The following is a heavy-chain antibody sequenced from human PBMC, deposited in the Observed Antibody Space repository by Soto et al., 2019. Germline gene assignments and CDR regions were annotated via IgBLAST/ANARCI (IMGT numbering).Heavy chain of an antibody. V-gene: IGHV3-33*01. CDR1: GFTFSSYG. CDR3: ARGGVGATYFDY. Sequence: PGGSLRLSCAASGFTFSSYGMHWVRQAPGKGLEWVAVIWYDGSNKYYADSVKGRFTISRDNSKNMLYLQMNSLRAEDTAVYYCARGGVGATYFDYWGQGTLVTVSS. D-gene: IGHD1-26*01. CDR2: IWYDGSNK. J-gene: IGHJ4*02.